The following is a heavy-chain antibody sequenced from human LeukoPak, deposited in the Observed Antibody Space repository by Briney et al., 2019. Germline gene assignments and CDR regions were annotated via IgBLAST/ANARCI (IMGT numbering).Heavy chain of an antibody. J-gene: IGHJ5*02. Sequence: SETLSLTCAVYGGSFSGYYWSWIRQPPGKGLEWIGEINHSGSTNYNPSLKSRVTISVDTSKNQSSLKLSSVTAADTAVYYCARQGPIWFDPWGQGTLVTVSS. V-gene: IGHV4-34*01. CDR3: ARQGPIWFDP. CDR2: INHSGST. CDR1: GGSFSGYY.